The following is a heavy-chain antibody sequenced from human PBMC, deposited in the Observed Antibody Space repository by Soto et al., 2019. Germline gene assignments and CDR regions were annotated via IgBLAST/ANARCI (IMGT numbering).Heavy chain of an antibody. Sequence: QLLESGGGLVQPGGSLRLSCAASGFTFTSHGMNWVRQAPGKGLEWVSYIDGGGGDIKHADSVKGRSTIFRDNSKNTVYLQMNSLRVEDTAIYFCARRNPNFPFDLWGQGTLVAVS. V-gene: IGHV3-23*01. CDR1: GFTFTSHG. CDR2: IDGGGGDI. D-gene: IGHD7-27*01. CDR3: ARRNPNFPFDL. J-gene: IGHJ4*02.